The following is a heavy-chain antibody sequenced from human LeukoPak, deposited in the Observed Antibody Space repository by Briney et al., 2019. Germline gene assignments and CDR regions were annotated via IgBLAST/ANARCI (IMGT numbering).Heavy chain of an antibody. CDR2: INPSGGST. CDR1: GYTFTSYY. V-gene: IGHV1-46*01. J-gene: IGHJ5*02. Sequence: ASVKVSCKASGYTFTSYYMHWVRQASGQGLEWMGIINPSGGSTSYAQKFQGRVTMTRDMSTSTVYMELSSLRSEDTAVYYCARSRGRSTSRIVELWFDPWGQGTLVTVSS. D-gene: IGHD2-2*01. CDR3: ARSRGRSTSRIVELWFDP.